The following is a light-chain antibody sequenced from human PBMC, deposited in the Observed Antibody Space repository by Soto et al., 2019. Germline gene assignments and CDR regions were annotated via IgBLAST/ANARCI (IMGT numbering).Light chain of an antibody. CDR2: GAS. CDR1: QSVSSN. V-gene: IGKV3-15*01. J-gene: IGKJ1*01. CDR3: QHYNSYSEA. Sequence: EIVITHSPATLSVSPGERATLSCRASQSVSSNLAWYQQKPGQAPRLLIYGASSRATGIPVRFSGSGSGTEFTLTISSLQPDDFATYYCQHYNSYSEAFGQGTKVDIK.